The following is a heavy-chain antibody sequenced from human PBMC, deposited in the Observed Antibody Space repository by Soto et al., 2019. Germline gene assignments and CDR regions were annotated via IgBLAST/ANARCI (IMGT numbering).Heavy chain of an antibody. CDR2: IANDGRSE. D-gene: IGHD3-3*02. CDR3: AKDKGRTAIYS. CDR1: GLTFSAAG. J-gene: IGHJ4*02. V-gene: IGHV3-30*18. Sequence: QVQLVESGGGVVQPGRSLRLSCAASGLTFSAAGMHWVRQAPGKGLEWVAFIANDGRSESYADSVKGRFTISRDNSQNRLYLQMDGLRAEDTAVYYCAKDKGRTAIYSWGQGTLVSVSS.